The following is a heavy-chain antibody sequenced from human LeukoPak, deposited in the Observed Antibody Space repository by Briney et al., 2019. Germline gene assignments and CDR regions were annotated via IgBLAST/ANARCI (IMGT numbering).Heavy chain of an antibody. CDR3: ARRENFAELSPDY. D-gene: IGHD3-10*01. Sequence: GESLKISCRGFGSPFNAYWITWVRQMPGKGLDWVGRIDPSGSYTNYSPSFQGHVTISADKSISTAYLQWSSLKPSDTAIYYCARRENFAELSPDYWGQGTLVTVSS. CDR2: IDPSGSYT. CDR1: GSPFNAYW. J-gene: IGHJ4*02. V-gene: IGHV5-10-1*01.